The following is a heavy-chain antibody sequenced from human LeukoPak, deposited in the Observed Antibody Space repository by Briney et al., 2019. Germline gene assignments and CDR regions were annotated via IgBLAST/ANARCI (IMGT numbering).Heavy chain of an antibody. CDR2: ISVYNGKT. V-gene: IGHV1-18*01. D-gene: IGHD3-10*01. Sequence: GASVKVSCKASGYSFTSFGISWVRQAPGQGLEWMGWISVYNGKTNYAQKFQDRVTMTTDTSTRTAYMELRSLTSDDTAVYYCARGERGSGSYYRNDYYYYMDVWGKGPRSPSP. CDR1: GYSFTSFG. J-gene: IGHJ6*03. CDR3: ARGERGSGSYYRNDYYYYMDV.